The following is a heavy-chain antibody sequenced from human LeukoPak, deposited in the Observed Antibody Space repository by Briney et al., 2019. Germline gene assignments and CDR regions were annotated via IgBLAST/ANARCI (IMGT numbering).Heavy chain of an antibody. J-gene: IGHJ5*02. D-gene: IGHD2-2*01. CDR1: GYTFIVYY. V-gene: IGHV1-2*02. CDR3: ASDGGWYQLLHWFVP. CDR2: INPNSGGT. Sequence: ASVKVSCKASGYTFIVYYIHWVRQAPGQGLEWMGWINPNSGGTNYAQKFQGRVTMTRDTSISTAYMELSRLRSDDTGVYYCASDGGWYQLLHWFVPWGQGTLVTVSS.